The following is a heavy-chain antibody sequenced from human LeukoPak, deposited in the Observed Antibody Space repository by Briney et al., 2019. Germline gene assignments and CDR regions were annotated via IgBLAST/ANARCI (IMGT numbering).Heavy chain of an antibody. CDR2: IYYSGST. CDR3: ARDFGQWRVSKDTSFDY. V-gene: IGHV4-59*12. D-gene: IGHD6-19*01. CDR1: GGSISSYY. J-gene: IGHJ4*02. Sequence: SETLSLTCTVSGGSISSYYWSWIRQPPGKGLEWIGYIYYSGSTNYNPSLKSRVTISVDTSKNQFSLKLNSVTAADTAVYYCARDFGQWRVSKDTSFDYWGQGTLVTVSS.